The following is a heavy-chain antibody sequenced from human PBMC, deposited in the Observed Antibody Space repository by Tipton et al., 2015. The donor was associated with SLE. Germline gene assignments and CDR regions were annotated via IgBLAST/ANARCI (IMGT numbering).Heavy chain of an antibody. CDR1: GYTFTSYG. J-gene: IGHJ5*02. D-gene: IGHD3-10*01. CDR3: ARDAYYGSGGSPNWFDP. Sequence: QSGAEVKKPGASVKVSCKASGYTFTSYGISWVRQAPGQGLEWMGWISAYNGNTNYAQKLQGRVTMTTDTSTSTAYMELRSLRSDDTAGYYCARDAYYGSGGSPNWFDPWGQGTLVPVSS. V-gene: IGHV1-18*01. CDR2: ISAYNGNT.